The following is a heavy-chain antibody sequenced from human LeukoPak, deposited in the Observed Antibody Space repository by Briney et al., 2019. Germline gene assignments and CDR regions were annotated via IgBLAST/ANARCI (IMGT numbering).Heavy chain of an antibody. J-gene: IGHJ5*02. Sequence: KPSETLSLTCTVSGGSISSYYWSWIRQPPGKGLEWVGYIYYSGSTNYNPSLKSRVTISVDTSKNQFSLKLSSVTAADTAVYYCARSSGPMVTVWFDPWGQGTLVTVSS. CDR3: ARSSGPMVTVWFDP. CDR2: IYYSGST. CDR1: GGSISSYY. D-gene: IGHD3-10*01. V-gene: IGHV4-59*01.